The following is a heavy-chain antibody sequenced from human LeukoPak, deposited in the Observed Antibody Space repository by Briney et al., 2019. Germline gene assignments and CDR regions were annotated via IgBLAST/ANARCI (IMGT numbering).Heavy chain of an antibody. J-gene: IGHJ4*02. V-gene: IGHV5-51*01. CDR1: GSTFTSYW. CDR3: ARPRTSSRWYAAD. Sequence: GESLQISCRGSGSTFTSYWIAWARRLPGKGLGWMGIIYPGDFDTTDSPSFQGQVTISADKSISTAYLQWSSLKASDTAMYYCARPRTSSRWYAADWGQGTLVTVSS. D-gene: IGHD6-13*01. CDR2: IYPGDFDT.